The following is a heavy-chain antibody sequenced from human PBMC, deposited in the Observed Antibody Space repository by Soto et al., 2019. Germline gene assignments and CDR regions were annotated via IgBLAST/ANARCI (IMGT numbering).Heavy chain of an antibody. V-gene: IGHV1-8*01. CDR1: GYTFTSYD. Sequence: QVQLVQSGAEVKKPGASVKVSCKASGYTFTSYDINWVRQATGQGLEWMGWMNPNSGNTGYAQKFQGRVTMTRNTSISTAYMELSSLRSEDTAVYYCARAFETYYYDSSGYQGDYWGQGTLVTVSS. CDR2: MNPNSGNT. J-gene: IGHJ4*02. CDR3: ARAFETYYYDSSGYQGDY. D-gene: IGHD3-22*01.